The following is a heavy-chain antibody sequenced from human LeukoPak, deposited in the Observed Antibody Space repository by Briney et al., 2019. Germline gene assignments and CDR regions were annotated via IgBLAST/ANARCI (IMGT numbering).Heavy chain of an antibody. V-gene: IGHV5-51*01. Sequence: PGESLKISCKGSGYSFTAYWIGWVRQMPGKGLEWMGIIYPGDSDTRYSPSFQGQVTMSADKSISTAYLQWSSLKASDTAMYYCARLNSSVFDHWGQGTLVTASS. J-gene: IGHJ4*02. CDR1: GYSFTAYW. CDR3: ARLNSSVFDH. CDR2: IYPGDSDT. D-gene: IGHD4-23*01.